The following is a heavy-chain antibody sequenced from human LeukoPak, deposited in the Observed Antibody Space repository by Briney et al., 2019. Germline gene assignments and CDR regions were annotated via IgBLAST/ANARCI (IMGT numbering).Heavy chain of an antibody. CDR1: GFTFSSYA. CDR3: AKAWDYYGSGHQDY. J-gene: IGHJ4*02. Sequence: GGSLRLSCAASGFTFSSYAMSWVRQAPGKGLEWVSAISGSGGSTYYADSVKGRFTISRDNSKNTLYLQMNSLRAEDTALYYCAKAWDYYGSGHQDYWGQGTLVTVSS. D-gene: IGHD3-10*01. V-gene: IGHV3-23*01. CDR2: ISGSGGST.